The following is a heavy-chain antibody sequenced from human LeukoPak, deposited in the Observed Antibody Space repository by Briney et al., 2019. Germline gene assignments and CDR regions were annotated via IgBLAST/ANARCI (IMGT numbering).Heavy chain of an antibody. J-gene: IGHJ3*02. Sequence: PSETLSLTCAVYGGSFSGYYWSWIRQPPGKGLEWIGEINHSGSTNYNPSLKSRVTISVDTSKNQFSLKLSSVTAADTAVYYCARDGETTDAFDIWGQGTMVTVSS. CDR3: ARDGETTDAFDI. CDR2: INHSGST. CDR1: GGSFSGYY. D-gene: IGHD4-17*01. V-gene: IGHV4-34*01.